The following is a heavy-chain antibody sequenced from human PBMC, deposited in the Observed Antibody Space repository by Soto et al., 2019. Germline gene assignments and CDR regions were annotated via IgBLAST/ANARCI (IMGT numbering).Heavy chain of an antibody. CDR2: ISTNGHST. V-gene: IGHV3-64D*08. CDR3: VTLNPGYNWSYYY. CDR1: GFTFSSYA. J-gene: IGHJ4*02. D-gene: IGHD1-7*01. Sequence: PGGSLRLSCSASGFTFSSYAMHWVRRAPGKGLEYVSAISTNGHSTYYADSVKGRFTISRDNSKNTLYLQMSGLRAEDTAVYYCVTLNPGYNWSYYYWGQGTLVTVSS.